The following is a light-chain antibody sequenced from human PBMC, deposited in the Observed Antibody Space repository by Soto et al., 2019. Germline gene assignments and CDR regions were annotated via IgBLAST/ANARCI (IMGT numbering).Light chain of an antibody. J-gene: IGLJ1*01. CDR2: DVT. CDR3: SAYTSTSTPYV. CDR1: NTDIGSYNY. V-gene: IGLV2-14*03. Sequence: QSVLTQPASPSGSPGQSITISCTGTNTDIGSYNYVSWYQQHPGKATKLIIYDVTDRQAGIYSRFSAFMTGDTAYLSLSLLHVDDKADYFWSAYTSTSTPYVCRNGTKVTVL.